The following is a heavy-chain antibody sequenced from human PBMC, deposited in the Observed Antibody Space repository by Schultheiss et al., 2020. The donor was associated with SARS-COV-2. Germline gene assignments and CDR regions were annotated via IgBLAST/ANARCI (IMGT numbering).Heavy chain of an antibody. D-gene: IGHD3-3*01. J-gene: IGHJ2*01. CDR2: IIPIFGTA. Sequence: SSFKGEGKAAGGTFSSYAISWVRQAPGQGLEWMGGIIPIFGTANYAQKFQGRVTITADESTSTAYMELSSLRSEDTAVYYCARDRYDFWSGYVSYWYFDLWGRGTLVTVSS. V-gene: IGHV1-69*01. CDR1: GGTFSSYA. CDR3: ARDRYDFWSGYVSYWYFDL.